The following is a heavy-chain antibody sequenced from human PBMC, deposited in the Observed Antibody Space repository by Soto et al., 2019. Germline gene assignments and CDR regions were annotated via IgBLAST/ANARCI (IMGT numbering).Heavy chain of an antibody. J-gene: IGHJ4*02. CDR2: IIPILGIA. CDR3: ARDCSSTSCYSH. V-gene: IGHV1-69*04. D-gene: IGHD2-2*02. CDR1: GGTFSSYT. Sequence: QVQLVHSGAEVKKPGSSVKVSCKASGGTFSSYTISWVRQAPGQGLEWMGRIIPILGIANYAQKFQGRVTIPADKSTSTAYMELSSLRSEDTAVYYCARDCSSTSCYSHWGQGTLVTVSS.